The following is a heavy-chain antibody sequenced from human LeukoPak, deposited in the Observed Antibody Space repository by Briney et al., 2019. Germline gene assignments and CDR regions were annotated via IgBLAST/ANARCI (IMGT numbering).Heavy chain of an antibody. CDR2: IYIDGST. V-gene: IGHV3-53*01. CDR3: ARRGLAAAASIDY. J-gene: IGHJ4*02. Sequence: GGSLRLSSAASGFTVSSNYMSSVPQAPGKGREWVLLIYIDGSTYYAESVKGRFTISRDHYTNTLSLQMNSLRADDTAVYYCARRGLAAAASIDYWGQGTLVTVSS. D-gene: IGHD6-13*01. CDR1: GFTVSSNY.